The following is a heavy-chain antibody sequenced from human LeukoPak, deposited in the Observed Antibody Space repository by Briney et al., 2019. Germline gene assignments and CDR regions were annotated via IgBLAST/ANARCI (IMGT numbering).Heavy chain of an antibody. V-gene: IGHV4-59*12. CDR3: AREFRGYYYDSSGYYSGFDY. D-gene: IGHD3-22*01. CDR1: GGSISSYY. J-gene: IGHJ4*02. CDR2: IYYSGST. Sequence: SETLSLTCTVSGGSISSYYWSWIRQPPGKGLEWIGYIYYSGSTNYNPSLKSRVTISVDTSKNQFSLKLSSVTAADTAVYYCAREFRGYYYDSSGYYSGFDYWGQGTLVTVSS.